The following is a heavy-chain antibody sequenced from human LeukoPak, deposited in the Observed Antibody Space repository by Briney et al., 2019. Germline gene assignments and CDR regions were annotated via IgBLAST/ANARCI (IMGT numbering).Heavy chain of an antibody. CDR3: ARGVSVWQWLEHYNWFDP. V-gene: IGHV4-34*01. CDR2: INHSGST. CDR1: GGSFSGYY. D-gene: IGHD6-19*01. J-gene: IGHJ5*02. Sequence: SETLSLTCAVYGGSFSGYYWSWIRQPPGKGLEWIGEINHSGSTNYNPSLKSRVTISVDTSKNQFSPKLSSVTAADTAVYYCARGVSVWQWLEHYNWFDPWGQGTLVTVSS.